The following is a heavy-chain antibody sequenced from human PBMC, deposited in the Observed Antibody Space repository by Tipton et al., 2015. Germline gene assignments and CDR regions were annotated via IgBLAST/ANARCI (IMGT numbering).Heavy chain of an antibody. D-gene: IGHD2-15*01. Sequence: PGLVKPSETLSLTCTVSGVSISSYYWTWIRQPPGKGLQWVGNVFHTGATSYNSSLKSRLTFSIDTSKNQVSLRPSSVTAADTAVYYCAAFCYGGNCPDYWGQGTLVIVSA. J-gene: IGHJ4*02. CDR3: AAFCYGGNCPDY. CDR1: GVSISSYY. V-gene: IGHV4-59*01. CDR2: VFHTGAT.